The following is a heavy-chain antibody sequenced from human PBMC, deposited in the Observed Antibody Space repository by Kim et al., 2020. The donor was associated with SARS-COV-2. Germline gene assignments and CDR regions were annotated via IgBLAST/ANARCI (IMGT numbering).Heavy chain of an antibody. CDR1: GGSISSSSYY. D-gene: IGHD3-22*01. CDR2: IYYSGST. V-gene: IGHV4-39*07. Sequence: SETLSLTCTVSGGSISSSSYYWGWIRQPPGKGLEWIGSIYYSGSTYYNPSLKSRVTISVDTSKNQFSLKLSSVTAADTAVYYCARGRPPDSSGEARTWFDPWGQGTLVTVSS. CDR3: ARGRPPDSSGEARTWFDP. J-gene: IGHJ5*02.